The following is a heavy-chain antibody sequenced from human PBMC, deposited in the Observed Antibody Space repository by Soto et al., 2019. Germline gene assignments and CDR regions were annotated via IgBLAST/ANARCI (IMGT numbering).Heavy chain of an antibody. CDR3: ATYHYPSSTYRRLDY. D-gene: IGHD2-2*01. CDR2: IGGSGTTT. CDR1: GFTFSNYA. V-gene: IGHV3-23*01. Sequence: GGSLRLSCEASGFTFSNYAMIWVRQAPGKGLEWVSTIGGSGTTTYYADSVKGRFIISRDNSRNTLYLQMSSLRAEDTAVYYCATYHYPSSTYRRLDYWGQGSLVTVSS. J-gene: IGHJ4*02.